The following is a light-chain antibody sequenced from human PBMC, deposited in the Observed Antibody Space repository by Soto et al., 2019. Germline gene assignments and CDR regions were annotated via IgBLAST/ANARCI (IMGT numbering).Light chain of an antibody. Sequence: QSVLTQPASVSGSPGQSITISCTGTSSDVGGYNSVSWYQHHPDKAPRLMIYEVSLRPSTVSSRFSGSKSGNTASLTISGLQAEDEADYYCSSYSSSSTLFGGGTKLTVL. J-gene: IGLJ2*01. CDR3: SSYSSSSTL. CDR1: SSDVGGYNS. CDR2: EVS. V-gene: IGLV2-14*01.